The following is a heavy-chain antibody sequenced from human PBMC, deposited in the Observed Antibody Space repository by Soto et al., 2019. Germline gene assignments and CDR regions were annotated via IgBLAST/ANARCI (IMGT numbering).Heavy chain of an antibody. J-gene: IGHJ4*02. CDR3: AKDVPSGAQKRSRVDYFDY. CDR2: ISGSGGST. CDR1: GFTFSSYA. V-gene: IGHV3-23*01. Sequence: GGSLRLSCAASGFTFSSYAMSWVRQAPGKGLEWVSAISGSGGSTYYADSVKGRFTISRDNSKNTLYLQMNSLRAEDTAVYYCAKDVPSGAQKRSRVDYFDYWGQGTLVTVSS. D-gene: IGHD6-19*01.